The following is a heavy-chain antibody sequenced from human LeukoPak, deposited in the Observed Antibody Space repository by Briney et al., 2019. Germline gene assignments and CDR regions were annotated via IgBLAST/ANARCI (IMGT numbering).Heavy chain of an antibody. CDR1: GYTFTGYY. CDR3: ARNFDMEGFDP. J-gene: IGHJ5*02. Sequence: ASVKVSGKASGYTFTGYYMNWVRQAPGQGLEWMGWINSDSGFTKYAQKFQGRVTMTRDTSITTVYMDLTRLTSDDTAVYYCARNFDMEGFDPWGQESLVTVSS. CDR2: INSDSGFT. D-gene: IGHD3-9*01. V-gene: IGHV1-2*02.